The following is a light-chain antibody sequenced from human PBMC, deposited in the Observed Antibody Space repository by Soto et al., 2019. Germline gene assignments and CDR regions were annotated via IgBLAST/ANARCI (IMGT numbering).Light chain of an antibody. J-gene: IGKJ5*01. CDR2: AAS. CDR3: QQANSFTRT. V-gene: IGKV1-12*01. CDR1: QTISSW. Sequence: DIQMTQYPSTLSVSVGDRVTITCGASQTISSWLAWYQQKPGKAPKLLIYAASSLQSGVPSRFSGSGYGTDLTITISSMKTEDFATYYCQQANSFTRTFGQGTRLEI.